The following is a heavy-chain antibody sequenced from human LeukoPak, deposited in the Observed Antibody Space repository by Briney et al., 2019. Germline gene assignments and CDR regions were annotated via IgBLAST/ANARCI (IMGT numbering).Heavy chain of an antibody. CDR3: ARDGPRIAALGEDFDY. V-gene: IGHV4-59*12. CDR1: GGSIISYY. Sequence: SETLSLTCTVSGGSIISYYWSWIRQPPGQGLEWVGYIHYTGTTGYNPSLKSRVTMSVDTSKNQFSLKLNSVTAADTAVYYCARDGPRIAALGEDFDYWGQGTLVTVSS. J-gene: IGHJ4*02. CDR2: IHYTGTT. D-gene: IGHD6-6*01.